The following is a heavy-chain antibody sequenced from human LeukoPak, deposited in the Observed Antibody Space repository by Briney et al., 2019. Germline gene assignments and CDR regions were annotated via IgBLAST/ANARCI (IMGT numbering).Heavy chain of an antibody. D-gene: IGHD6-6*01. CDR2: IGSSGGPI. V-gene: IGHV3-48*03. CDR1: EFSLKTFE. Sequence: GGSLRLSFAASEFSLKTFELNWVRQAPGKGLEWVSYIGSSGGPIYYADSVKGRLTISRDNAKNLLYLQMNSLRAEDTAVYYCVRGDTVDARHIWGQGTMVTVSS. J-gene: IGHJ3*02. CDR3: VRGDTVDARHI.